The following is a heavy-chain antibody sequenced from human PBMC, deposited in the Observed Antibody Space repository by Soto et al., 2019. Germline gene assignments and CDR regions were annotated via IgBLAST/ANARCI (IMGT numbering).Heavy chain of an antibody. CDR3: ARDRVFTGKGSFRAAAKADYGMDV. CDR1: GGSISSGDYY. D-gene: IGHD5-18*01. CDR2: IYYSGCT. J-gene: IGHJ6*02. Sequence: SETLSLTCTVSGGSISSGDYYWSWIRQPPGKGLEWIGYIYYSGCTYYNPSLKSRVTISVDTSKNQFSLKLSSVTAADTAVYYCARDRVFTGKGSFRAAAKADYGMDVWGQGTTVTVSS. V-gene: IGHV4-30-4*01.